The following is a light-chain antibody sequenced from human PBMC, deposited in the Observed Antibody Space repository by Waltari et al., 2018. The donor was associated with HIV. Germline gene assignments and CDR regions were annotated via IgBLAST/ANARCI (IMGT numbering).Light chain of an antibody. J-gene: IGKJ1*01. CDR2: DAS. CDR3: QQYDNLLRT. V-gene: IGKV1-33*01. Sequence: DIQMTQSPSSLSASVGDRVPITCQASQDISNYLNWYQQKPGKAPKLLIYDASNLETGVPSRFSGSGSGTDFTFTISSLQPEDIATYYCQQYDNLLRTFGQGTKVEIK. CDR1: QDISNY.